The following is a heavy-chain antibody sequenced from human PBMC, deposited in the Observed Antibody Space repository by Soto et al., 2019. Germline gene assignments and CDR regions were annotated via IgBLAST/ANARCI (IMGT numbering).Heavy chain of an antibody. CDR3: AIEGRGKKAGYNGLVSLGY. J-gene: IGHJ4*02. D-gene: IGHD2-2*02. Sequence: GASVKVSCKVTGSSFSNYVISWVRQAPGHGLEWLGRIIPIFNSTKDAQSFQGRVTITADKSTSTASLELSSLRSDDTAVYYCAIEGRGKKAGYNGLVSLGYWGQGTLVTVSS. CDR2: IIPIFNST. CDR1: GSSFSNYV. V-gene: IGHV1-69*06.